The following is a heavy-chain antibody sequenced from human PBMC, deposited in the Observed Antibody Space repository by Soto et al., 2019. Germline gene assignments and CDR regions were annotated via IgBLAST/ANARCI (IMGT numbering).Heavy chain of an antibody. V-gene: IGHV3-33*01. CDR1: GFTFNSYG. CDR2: IWSDGSNK. CDR3: ARGPPGQWLVTYGMDV. D-gene: IGHD6-19*01. J-gene: IGHJ6*02. Sequence: QVQLVESGGGVVQPGRSLRLSCAASGFTFNSYGMHWVRQAPGKGLEWVAVIWSDGSNKYYADSVKGRFTISRDNSKNTLYLQVNSLRAEDTAVFYRARGPPGQWLVTYGMDVWGQGTTVTVSS.